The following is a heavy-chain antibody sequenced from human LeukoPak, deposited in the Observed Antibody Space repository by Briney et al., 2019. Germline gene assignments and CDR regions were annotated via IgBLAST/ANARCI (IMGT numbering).Heavy chain of an antibody. CDR3: ARDPDYGDD. D-gene: IGHD4-17*01. CDR2: IVNSGGST. J-gene: IGHJ4*02. Sequence: PGGSLRLSCAASGFTFSSYAMSWVRQAPGKGLEWVSTIVNSGGSTYYADSVKGRFTISRDNSKNSLYLQMNSLRAEHTALYYCARDPDYGDDWGQGTLVTVSS. V-gene: IGHV3-23*01. CDR1: GFTFSSYA.